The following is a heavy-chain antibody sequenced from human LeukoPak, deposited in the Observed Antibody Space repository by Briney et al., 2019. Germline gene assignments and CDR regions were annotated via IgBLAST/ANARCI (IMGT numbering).Heavy chain of an antibody. CDR3: AKEGMNYGGNRGAFDI. Sequence: GGSLRLSCAASGFTFSGSAMHWVRQASGKGLEWVGRIRSKANSYATAYAESVKGRFTISRDDSKNTLYLQMNSLRAEDTAVYYCAKEGMNYGGNRGAFDIWGQGTMVTVSS. V-gene: IGHV3-73*01. D-gene: IGHD4-23*01. CDR1: GFTFSGSA. CDR2: IRSKANSYAT. J-gene: IGHJ3*02.